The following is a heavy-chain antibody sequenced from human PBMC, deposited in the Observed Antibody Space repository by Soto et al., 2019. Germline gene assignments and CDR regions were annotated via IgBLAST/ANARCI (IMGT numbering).Heavy chain of an antibody. J-gene: IGHJ4*02. CDR1: GASISSTNYY. V-gene: IGHV4-39*01. Sequence: SETLSLTCTVSGASISSTNYYWGWIRQLPGKGLEWIGSIYNTGSTYYVPSLQSRVTISVDTSKNQFSLKLASVTATDTALYYCARPRGSYSHYFDYWCLGTLVT. CDR3: ARPRGSYSHYFDY. CDR2: IYNTGST. D-gene: IGHD3-16*01.